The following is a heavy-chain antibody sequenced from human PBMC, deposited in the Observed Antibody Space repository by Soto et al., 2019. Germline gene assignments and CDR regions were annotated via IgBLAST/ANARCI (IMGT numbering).Heavy chain of an antibody. Sequence: QVQLVESRGGVVQPGRSLRLSCAASGFTFSSYGMHWVRQAPGKGLEWVAVISYDGSNKYYADSVKGRFTISRDNSKNTLYLQMNSLRAEDTAVYYCANGLPDYWGQGTLVTVSS. CDR1: GFTFSSYG. CDR3: ANGLPDY. D-gene: IGHD4-17*01. CDR2: ISYDGSNK. V-gene: IGHV3-30*18. J-gene: IGHJ4*02.